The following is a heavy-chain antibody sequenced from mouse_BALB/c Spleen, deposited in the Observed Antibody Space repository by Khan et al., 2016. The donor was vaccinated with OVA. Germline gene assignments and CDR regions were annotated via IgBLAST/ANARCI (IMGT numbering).Heavy chain of an antibody. Sequence: EVELVESGGGLVQPGGSRKLSCAASGFTFSDYGLAWVRQAPGKGPEWVAFISSLAYSIYYADTVTGLFTISRENAKNTLYLEMSSQRSEDTAMYYCARSWAIDYWGQGTSVTVSS. V-gene: IGHV5-15*02. CDR3: ARSWAIDY. CDR2: ISSLAYSI. CDR1: GFTFSDYG. J-gene: IGHJ4*01.